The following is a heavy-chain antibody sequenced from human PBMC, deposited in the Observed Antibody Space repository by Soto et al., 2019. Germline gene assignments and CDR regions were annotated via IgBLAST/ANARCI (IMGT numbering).Heavy chain of an antibody. CDR2: ISYDGSNK. CDR3: ATLRRGWELPRIDY. CDR1: GFTFSSYG. D-gene: IGHD1-26*01. V-gene: IGHV3-30*03. Sequence: QVQLVESGGGVVQPGRSLRLSCAASGFTFSSYGMHWVRQAPGKGLEWVAVISYDGSNKYYADSVKGRFTISRDNSKNTLYLQMNSLRAEDTAVYYCATLRRGWELPRIDYWGQGTLVTVSS. J-gene: IGHJ4*02.